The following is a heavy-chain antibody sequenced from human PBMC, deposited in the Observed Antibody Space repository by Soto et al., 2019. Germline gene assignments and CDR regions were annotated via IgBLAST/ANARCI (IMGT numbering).Heavy chain of an antibody. D-gene: IGHD6-13*01. V-gene: IGHV3-30-3*01. Sequence: GGSLRLSCAASGFTFSSYAMHWVRQAPGKGLEWVAVISYDGSNKYYADSVKGRFTISRDNSKNTLYLQMNSLRAEDTAVYYCARDPGYSRSNWFDPWGQGTLVTVSS. CDR3: ARDPGYSRSNWFDP. CDR1: GFTFSSYA. CDR2: ISYDGSNK. J-gene: IGHJ5*02.